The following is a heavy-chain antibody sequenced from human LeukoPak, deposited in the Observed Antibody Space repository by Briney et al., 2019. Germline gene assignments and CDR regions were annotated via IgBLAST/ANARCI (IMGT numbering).Heavy chain of an antibody. V-gene: IGHV3-23*01. CDR1: GFTFSDYA. D-gene: IGHD3-22*01. Sequence: PGGSPRLSCAASGFTFSDYAMGWVRQAPGKGPEWVSVISGSGSGTDYGDSVKGRFTISRDNFRNTLSLQMSSLRAADTAIYYCAKLGTSDSRGYYFLFDYWGQGNLVTVSS. CDR3: AKLGTSDSRGYYFLFDY. J-gene: IGHJ4*02. CDR2: ISGSGSGT.